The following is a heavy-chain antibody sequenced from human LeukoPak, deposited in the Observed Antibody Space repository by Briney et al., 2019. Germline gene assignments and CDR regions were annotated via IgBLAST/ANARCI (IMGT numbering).Heavy chain of an antibody. CDR3: ARGPTVYYGSGRSSDY. CDR2: MNPKSGNT. V-gene: IGHV1-8*03. Sequence: EASVKVSCKASGYTFTSYDINWVRQVTGQGLEWMGWMNPKSGNTGYAQKFQGRVTITRNTSISTAYMEVSSLRYEDTAVYYCARGPTVYYGSGRSSDYWGQGTLVTVSS. CDR1: GYTFTSYD. J-gene: IGHJ4*02. D-gene: IGHD3-10*01.